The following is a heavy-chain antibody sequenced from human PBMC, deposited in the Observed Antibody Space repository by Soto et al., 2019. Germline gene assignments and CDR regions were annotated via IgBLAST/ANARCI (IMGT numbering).Heavy chain of an antibody. D-gene: IGHD3-22*01. CDR2: INPSEGST. J-gene: IGHJ3*02. V-gene: IGHV1-46*01. CDR1: GYTLTNYY. Sequence: ASVKVSCKASGYTLTNYYIHWVRQAPGQGLEWMGIINPSEGSTDYPQKFRGRVSLTTDTSTTTVYMELSSLSSEDTAVYYCARDLPHDHFDSSGYDALDICGQGTMVTVPS. CDR3: ARDLPHDHFDSSGYDALDI.